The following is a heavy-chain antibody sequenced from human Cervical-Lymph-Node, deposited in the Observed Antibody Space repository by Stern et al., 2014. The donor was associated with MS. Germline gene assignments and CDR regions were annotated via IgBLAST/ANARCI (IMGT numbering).Heavy chain of an antibody. D-gene: IGHD2-2*01. Sequence: QVQLVQSGAEVKKPGSSVKVSCKASGGTFSTYTITWVRQAPGQGLEWMGWIIPIFGIAKYAQKFQGRVTITADKSTSTAYMELSSLRSEDTAVYYCARVADVVIVPADNGMDVWGQGTTVTVSS. CDR1: GGTFSTYT. J-gene: IGHJ6*02. CDR2: IIPIFGIA. V-gene: IGHV1-69*17. CDR3: ARVADVVIVPADNGMDV.